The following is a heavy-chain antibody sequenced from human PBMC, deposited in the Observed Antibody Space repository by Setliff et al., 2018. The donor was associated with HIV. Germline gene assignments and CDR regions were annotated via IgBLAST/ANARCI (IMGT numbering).Heavy chain of an antibody. V-gene: IGHV4-39*07. CDR1: GGSTSSSSYY. Sequence: PSETLSLTCTVAGGSTSSSSYYWGWIRQPPGMGLEWIASIYHNGNTYYNLSLKSRVTMSVDTSKNQFSLKLSSVTAADTAVYYCATSLITVPPDAFDIWGQGTMVTVS. CDR2: IYHNGNT. CDR3: ATSLITVPPDAFDI. D-gene: IGHD4-4*01. J-gene: IGHJ3*02.